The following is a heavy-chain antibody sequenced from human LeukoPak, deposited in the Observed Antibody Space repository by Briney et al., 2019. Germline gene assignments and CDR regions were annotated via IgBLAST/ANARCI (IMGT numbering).Heavy chain of an antibody. CDR2: INHSGST. V-gene: IGHV4-34*01. D-gene: IGHD3-16*01. J-gene: IGHJ5*02. CDR1: GGSFSGYY. Sequence: SETLSLTCAVYGGSFSGYYWSWIRQPPGKGLEWIGEINHSGSTNYNPSLKSPVTISVDTSKNQFSLKLSSVTAADTAVYYCARRVPNGPGGSNWFDPWGQGTLVTVSS. CDR3: ARRVPNGPGGSNWFDP.